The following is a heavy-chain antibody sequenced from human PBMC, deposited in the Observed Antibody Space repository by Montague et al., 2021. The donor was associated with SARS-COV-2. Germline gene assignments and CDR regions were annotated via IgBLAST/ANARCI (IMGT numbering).Heavy chain of an antibody. CDR2: IFTRGST. J-gene: IGHJ5*02. CDR3: TREVLAAMRPWFDP. V-gene: IGHV4-61*02. Sequence: TLSLTCTVSGDSISGGPYYWTWIRQPAGKGLEWVGRIFTRGSTLYNPSLSSRVTISVDTSKNQFSLTLSSMTAADTAIYYCTREVLAAMRPWFDPWGQGTLVTVSS. CDR1: GDSISGGPYY. D-gene: IGHD2-2*01.